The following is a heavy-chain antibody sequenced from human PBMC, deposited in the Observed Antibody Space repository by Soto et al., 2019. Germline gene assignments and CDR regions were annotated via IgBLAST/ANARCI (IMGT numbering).Heavy chain of an antibody. D-gene: IGHD3-10*01. CDR3: AKDLGSGKPYYYYAMDV. CDR2: ISYDGSNK. CDR1: GFIFSRYG. V-gene: IGHV3-30*18. Sequence: GGSLRLSCAASGFIFSRYGMHWVRQAPGKGLEWVAVISYDGSNKYYAESVKGRFIISRDKSENTLYLQMNSLRAEDTAVYYCAKDLGSGKPYYYYAMDVWGQGTTVAVSS. J-gene: IGHJ6*02.